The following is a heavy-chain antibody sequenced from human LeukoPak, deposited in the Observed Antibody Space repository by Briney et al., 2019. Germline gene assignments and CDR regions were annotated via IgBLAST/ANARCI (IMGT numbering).Heavy chain of an antibody. V-gene: IGHV1-18*01. CDR1: GYTFSNYG. J-gene: IGHJ4*02. D-gene: IGHD3-22*01. CDR3: ARASSYDSSDYYGDYFNY. CDR2: ISAYNGNT. Sequence: ASVKVSCKASGYTFSNYGISWVRQAPGQGLEWMGWISAYNGNTNYAQNFQGRVTLTTDTSTSTAYMDLRSLRSDDTAVYYCARASSYDSSDYYGDYFNYWGQGTLVTVSS.